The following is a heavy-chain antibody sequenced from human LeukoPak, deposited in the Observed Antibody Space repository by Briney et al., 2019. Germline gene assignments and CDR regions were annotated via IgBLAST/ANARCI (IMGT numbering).Heavy chain of an antibody. D-gene: IGHD4-23*01. V-gene: IGHV4-31*03. CDR3: ARYYGGTMYGMDV. J-gene: IGHJ6*02. CDR1: GGSVSSSGYY. Sequence: PSETLSLTCTVSGGSVSSSGYYWNWIRQHPGKGLEWIGYIYYSGSTFYNPSLMSRVTISLDTSKNQFSLKLSSVTDADTAVYYCARYYGGTMYGMDVWGQGTTVTVSS. CDR2: IYYSGST.